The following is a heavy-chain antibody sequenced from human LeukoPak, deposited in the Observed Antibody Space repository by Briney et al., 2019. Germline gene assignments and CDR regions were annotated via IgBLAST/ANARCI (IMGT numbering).Heavy chain of an antibody. Sequence: GGSLRLSCAASGFTFSSYGMHWVRQAPGKGLEWVAVISYDGSNKYYADSVKGRFTISGDNSKNTLYLQMDSLRAEDTAVYYCAKDSCSGGSCYYYYYGMDVWGQGTTVTVSS. J-gene: IGHJ6*02. CDR2: ISYDGSNK. D-gene: IGHD2-15*01. CDR1: GFTFSSYG. V-gene: IGHV3-30*18. CDR3: AKDSCSGGSCYYYYYGMDV.